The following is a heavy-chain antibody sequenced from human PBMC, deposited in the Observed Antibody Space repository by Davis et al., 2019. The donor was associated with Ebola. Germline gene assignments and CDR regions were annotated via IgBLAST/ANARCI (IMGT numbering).Heavy chain of an antibody. D-gene: IGHD3-9*01. V-gene: IGHV1-46*01. Sequence: AASVKVSCKASGYTFTSYYMHWVRQAPGQGLEWMGIINPSGSTTSYAQKFQGRVTMTRDTSTSTVYMELSSLRSEDTAIYYCARDYRGGDILTASYFDYWGQGTLVIVSS. CDR3: ARDYRGGDILTASYFDY. CDR1: GYTFTSYY. J-gene: IGHJ4*02. CDR2: INPSGSTT.